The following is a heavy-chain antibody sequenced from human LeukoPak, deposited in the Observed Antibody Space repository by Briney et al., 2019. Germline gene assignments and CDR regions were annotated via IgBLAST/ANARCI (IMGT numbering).Heavy chain of an antibody. CDR1: GGSISSSSYY. D-gene: IGHD3-22*01. Sequence: TSETLSLTCTVSGGSISSSSYYWGWIRQPPGKGLEWIGSIYYSGSTYYNPSLKSRVTISVDTSKNQFSLKLSSVTAADTAVYYCARLGWGYYDSSGYYVSYWGQGTLVTVSS. CDR2: IYYSGST. V-gene: IGHV4-39*01. J-gene: IGHJ4*02. CDR3: ARLGWGYYDSSGYYVSY.